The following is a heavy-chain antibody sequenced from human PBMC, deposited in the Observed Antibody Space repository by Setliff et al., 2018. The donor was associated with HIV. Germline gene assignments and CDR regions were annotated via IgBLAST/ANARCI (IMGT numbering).Heavy chain of an antibody. Sequence: GGSLRLSCVASGFTFSISGMHWVRQAPGKGLEWVTYIEYDESNKRYADNVKGRFTISRDNSKNTLHLQMNSLRLEDTALYYCVKGGMTNAAFNIWGPGTMVTVSS. D-gene: IGHD3-16*01. J-gene: IGHJ3*02. CDR2: IEYDESNK. V-gene: IGHV3-30*02. CDR1: GFTFSISG. CDR3: VKGGMTNAAFNI.